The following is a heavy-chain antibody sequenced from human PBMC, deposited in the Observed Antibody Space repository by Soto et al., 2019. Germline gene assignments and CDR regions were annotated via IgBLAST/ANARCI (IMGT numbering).Heavy chain of an antibody. Sequence: QVQLVQSGAEVKKPASSVKVSCKASGGTFSNYEISWVRQAPGQGLEWMRGIMPIFGTANYAQKFQGRVTITADESTSTAYMELSSLRSEDTAVYYCARERYFDSDRVIDDWGQGTLVTVSS. D-gene: IGHD3-9*01. V-gene: IGHV1-69*12. CDR1: GGTFSNYE. J-gene: IGHJ4*02. CDR3: ARERYFDSDRVIDD. CDR2: IMPIFGTA.